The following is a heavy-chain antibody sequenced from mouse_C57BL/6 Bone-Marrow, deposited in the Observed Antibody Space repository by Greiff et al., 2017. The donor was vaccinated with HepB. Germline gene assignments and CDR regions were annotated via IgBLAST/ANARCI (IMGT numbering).Heavy chain of an antibody. V-gene: IGHV1-22*01. CDR2: INPNNGGT. Sequence: EVQLQQSGPELVKPGASVKMSCKASGYTFTDYNMHWVKQSHGKSLEWIGYINPNNGGTSYNQKFKGKATLTVNKSSSTAYMELRSLTSEDSAVYYCAGLITTVVADWYFDVWGTGTTVTVSS. CDR3: AGLITTVVADWYFDV. J-gene: IGHJ1*03. D-gene: IGHD1-1*01. CDR1: GYTFTDYN.